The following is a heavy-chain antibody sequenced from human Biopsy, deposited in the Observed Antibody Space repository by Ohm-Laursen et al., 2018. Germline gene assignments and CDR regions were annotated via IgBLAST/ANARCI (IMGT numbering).Heavy chain of an antibody. V-gene: IGHV4-59*11. CDR3: ARGSNEYGGLYFPH. D-gene: IGHD4-23*01. Sequence: GSLSLTWTVSGGSFTGHYWTWIRQPPGKGLEWIGHISHTGYTSYKSSLKSRVTISLDTSRKHFSLRLTSLAAADTAVYYCARGSNEYGGLYFPHWGQGTLVTVSS. CDR1: GGSFTGHY. J-gene: IGHJ1*01. CDR2: ISHTGYT.